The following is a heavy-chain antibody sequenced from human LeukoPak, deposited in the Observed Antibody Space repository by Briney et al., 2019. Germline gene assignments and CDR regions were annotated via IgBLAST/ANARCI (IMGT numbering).Heavy chain of an antibody. CDR2: IDHSGST. CDR1: GESFIGYH. V-gene: IGHV4-34*01. J-gene: IGHJ6*03. Sequence: PSETLSLTCAVYGESFIGYHWTWIRQPPGKGPEWIGKIDHSGSTIYNPSLKSRVTISVAAPKNQIFLDLSSVTAADTAVYYCARGRYCNSTNCPYVGGYYYMDVWGKGTTVTVSS. D-gene: IGHD2-2*01. CDR3: ARGRYCNSTNCPYVGGYYYMDV.